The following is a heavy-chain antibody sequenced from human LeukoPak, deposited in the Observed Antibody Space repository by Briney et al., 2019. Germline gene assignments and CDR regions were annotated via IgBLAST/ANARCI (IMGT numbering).Heavy chain of an antibody. V-gene: IGHV4-39*01. CDR3: ARGGHGDYTIDY. CDR1: GGSISSSSYY. CDR2: IYYSGST. Sequence: PSETLSLTCTVSGGSISSSSYYWGWIRQPPGKGLEWIGSIYYSGSTYYNPSLKSRVTISVDTSKNQFSLKLSSVTAADTAVYYCARGGHGDYTIDYWGQGTLVTVSS. J-gene: IGHJ4*02. D-gene: IGHD4-17*01.